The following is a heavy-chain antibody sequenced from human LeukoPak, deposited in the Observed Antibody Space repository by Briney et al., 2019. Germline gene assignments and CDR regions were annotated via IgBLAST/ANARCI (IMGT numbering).Heavy chain of an antibody. J-gene: IGHJ3*02. D-gene: IGHD3-3*01. V-gene: IGHV1-2*02. CDR1: GYTFTGYY. CDR2: INPNRGGT. Sequence: ASVKVSCKASGYTFTGYYMHWVRQAPGQGLEWMGWINPNRGGTNYAQKFQGRVTMTRDTSISTAYMELSRLRSDDTAVYYCARANKIIKILNIWGQGTMVTVSS. CDR3: ARANKIIKILNI.